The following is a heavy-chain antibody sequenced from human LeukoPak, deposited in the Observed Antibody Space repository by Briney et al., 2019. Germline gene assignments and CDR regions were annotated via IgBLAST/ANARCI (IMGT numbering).Heavy chain of an antibody. CDR3: ARDTPLYADSPDAFDI. Sequence: GGSLRLSCAASGFTFSSYAMHWVRQAPGKGLEWVSYIGSSGSTVYYADSVKGRFTTSRDNAKNSLYLQMNSLRDEDTAVYYCARDTPLYADSPDAFDIWGQGTMVTVSS. CDR2: IGSSGSTV. V-gene: IGHV3-48*03. D-gene: IGHD2/OR15-2a*01. CDR1: GFTFSSYA. J-gene: IGHJ3*02.